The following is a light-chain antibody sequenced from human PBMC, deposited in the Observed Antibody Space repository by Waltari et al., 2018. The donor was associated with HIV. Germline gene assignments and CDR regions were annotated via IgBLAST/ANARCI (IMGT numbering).Light chain of an antibody. CDR1: ALPHKY. CDR3: QTADSSGSYVV. V-gene: IGLV3-25*03. CDR2: KDR. Sequence: SYELTQPPSVSVSPGQTARISCSGDALPHKYDYFYLLNPGQAPVQVLYKDRERPSGIPERFSASSSGTTVTLTISGVQAEDEADYFCQTADSSGSYVVFGGGTKLTVL. J-gene: IGLJ2*01.